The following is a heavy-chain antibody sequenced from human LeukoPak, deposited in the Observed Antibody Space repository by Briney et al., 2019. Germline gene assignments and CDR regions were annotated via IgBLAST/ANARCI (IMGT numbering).Heavy chain of an antibody. CDR2: ISSSSSYI. V-gene: IGHV3-21*01. Sequence: MAGGSLRLSCAASGVTFSSYSMNWVRQAPGKGLEWVSSISSSSSYIYYADSVKGRFTISRDNAKNSLYLQMNSLRAEDTAVYYCARVRVGRGWYSSSWYDYWGQGTLVTVSS. CDR1: GVTFSSYS. J-gene: IGHJ4*02. CDR3: ARVRVGRGWYSSSWYDY. D-gene: IGHD6-13*01.